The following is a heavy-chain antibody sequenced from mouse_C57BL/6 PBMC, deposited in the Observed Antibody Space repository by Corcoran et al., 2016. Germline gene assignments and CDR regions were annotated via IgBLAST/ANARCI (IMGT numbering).Heavy chain of an antibody. CDR2: INTYSGVP. CDR3: ASGITTDFDY. J-gene: IGHJ2*01. CDR1: GYTFTTYG. V-gene: IGHV9-3*01. Sequence: QIQLVQSGPELKKPGETVKISCKASGYTFTTYGMSWVKQAPGKGLKWMGWINTYSGVPTYADDFKGRFAFSLETSASTAYLQINNLKNEDTATYFCASGITTDFDYWGQGTTLTVSS. D-gene: IGHD1-1*01.